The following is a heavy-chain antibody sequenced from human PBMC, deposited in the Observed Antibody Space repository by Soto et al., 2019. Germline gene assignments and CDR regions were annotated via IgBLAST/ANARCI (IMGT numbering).Heavy chain of an antibody. CDR3: ARRDSSHIYFDP. V-gene: IGHV5-51*01. Sequence: GESLKISCKGSGYNFATYWIAWVRQMPGEGLEWMGIIYPGDSDTRYSPSFQGQVLISADKSTSTAYLQWSSLKASDSAMYYCARRDSSHIYFDPWGQGTLVTVSS. CDR2: IYPGDSDT. J-gene: IGHJ5*02. D-gene: IGHD4-4*01. CDR1: GYNFATYW.